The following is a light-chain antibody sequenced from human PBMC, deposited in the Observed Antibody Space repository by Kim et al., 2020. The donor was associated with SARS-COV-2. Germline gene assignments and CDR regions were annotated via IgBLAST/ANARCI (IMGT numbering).Light chain of an antibody. CDR3: QTWGPSIRG. Sequence: VKLTCSLSSDYIKRAIACHQQQPEKAPRYLMKVNIDGSHHKGDGIPARFSGSISGAERYLFISGLQSEDEADYYCQTWGPSIRGFGGGTQLTVL. CDR1: SDYIKRA. CDR2: VNIDGSH. J-gene: IGLJ2*01. V-gene: IGLV4-69*01.